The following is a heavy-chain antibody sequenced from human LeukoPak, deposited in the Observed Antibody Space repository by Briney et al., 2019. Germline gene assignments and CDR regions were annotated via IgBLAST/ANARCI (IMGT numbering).Heavy chain of an antibody. J-gene: IGHJ4*02. CDR2: ISGSGGST. CDR1: GFTFSSYA. Sequence: GESLKISCAASGFTFSSYAMSWVRQAPGKGLEWVSAISGSGGSTYYADSVKGRFTISRDNSKNTLYLQMNSLRAEDTAVYYCAKLGSSGPNGIDYWGQGTLVTVSS. D-gene: IGHD6-19*01. CDR3: AKLGSSGPNGIDY. V-gene: IGHV3-23*01.